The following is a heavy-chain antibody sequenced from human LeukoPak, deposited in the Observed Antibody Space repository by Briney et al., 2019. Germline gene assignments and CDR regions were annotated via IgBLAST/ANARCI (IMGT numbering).Heavy chain of an antibody. CDR3: ARVGAIVARLPHFDY. Sequence: PGGSLRLSCEASGFTFGGYWMHWVRQAPGKGLVWVSRINSDGSSTIYADSVKGRFTVSRDNAKNTLYLQMNSLRAEDTAVYYCARVGAIVARLPHFDYWGQGTLVTVSS. V-gene: IGHV3-74*01. D-gene: IGHD5-12*01. CDR1: GFTFGGYW. CDR2: INSDGSST. J-gene: IGHJ4*02.